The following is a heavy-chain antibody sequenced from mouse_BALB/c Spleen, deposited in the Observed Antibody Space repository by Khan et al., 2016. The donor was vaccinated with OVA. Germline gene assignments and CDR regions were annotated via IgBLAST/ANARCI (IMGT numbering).Heavy chain of an antibody. CDR3: ARVYGGDFDY. V-gene: IGHV3-2*02. D-gene: IGHD1-1*02. J-gene: IGHJ2*01. CDR2: ISYSGNT. Sequence: EVQLQESGPGLVKPSQSLSLICTVTGYSITSDYAWNWIRQFPGNKLEWMGFISYSGNTKYNPSLKSRISITRDTSKKQFFLQLNSVTTEDTATYYCARVYGGDFDYWGHGTTLTVSS. CDR1: GYSITSDYA.